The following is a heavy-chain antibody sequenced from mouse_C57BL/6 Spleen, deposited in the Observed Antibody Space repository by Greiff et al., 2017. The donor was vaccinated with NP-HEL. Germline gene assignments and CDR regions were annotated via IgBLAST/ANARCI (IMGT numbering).Heavy chain of an antibody. CDR3: ARSPYYYGSSYGGFDY. J-gene: IGHJ2*01. Sequence: QVQLQQPGAELVKPGASVKLSCKASGYTFTSYWMHWVKQRPGQGLEWIGMIHPNSGSTNYNEKFKSKATLTVDKSSSTAYMQLSILTSEDSAVYYCARSPYYYGSSYGGFDYWGQGTTLTVSS. CDR1: GYTFTSYW. V-gene: IGHV1-64*01. D-gene: IGHD1-1*01. CDR2: IHPNSGST.